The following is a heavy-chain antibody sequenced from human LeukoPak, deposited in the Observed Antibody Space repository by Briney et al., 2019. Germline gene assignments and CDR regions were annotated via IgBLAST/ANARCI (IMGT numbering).Heavy chain of an antibody. CDR1: GFTFSSYW. J-gene: IGHJ4*02. V-gene: IGHV3-7*01. CDR3: ASTRRGGYFDY. CDR2: IKQDGSEK. D-gene: IGHD3-16*01. Sequence: PGGSLRLSCAASGFTFSSYWMSWVRQAPGKGLEWVANIKQDGSEKYYVDSVKGRFTISRDNAKNSLYLQMNSLRAEDTAVYYCASTRRGGYFDYWGQGTLVPVSS.